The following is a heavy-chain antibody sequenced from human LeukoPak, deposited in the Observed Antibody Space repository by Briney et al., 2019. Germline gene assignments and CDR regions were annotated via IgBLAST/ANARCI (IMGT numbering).Heavy chain of an antibody. J-gene: IGHJ3*02. Sequence: GGSLRLSCAASGFTFSSYAMHWVRQAPGKGLEWVAIISFDGNHKYFTDSVKGRFTISRDNAKNTLDLQMNSLRPEDTAVYYCARRRSPGVQLDGFDIWGQGTMVTASS. D-gene: IGHD6-6*01. V-gene: IGHV3-30*04. CDR3: ARRRSPGVQLDGFDI. CDR2: ISFDGNHK. CDR1: GFTFSSYA.